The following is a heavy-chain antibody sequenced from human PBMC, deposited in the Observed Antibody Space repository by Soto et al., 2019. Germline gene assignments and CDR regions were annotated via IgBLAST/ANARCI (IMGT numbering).Heavy chain of an antibody. CDR2: IIPIFGTA. D-gene: IGHD2-2*01. J-gene: IGHJ6*02. CDR1: GGTFSSYA. CDR3: ARDSPADVVPAHYYYHYAMDF. Sequence: ASVQVSCKASGGTFSSYAISWVRQAPGQGLEWMGGIIPIFGTANYAQKFQGRVTITADESTSTAYMELSSLRSEDTAVYYCARDSPADVVPAHYYYHYAMDFCVQGTTVTVS. V-gene: IGHV1-69*13.